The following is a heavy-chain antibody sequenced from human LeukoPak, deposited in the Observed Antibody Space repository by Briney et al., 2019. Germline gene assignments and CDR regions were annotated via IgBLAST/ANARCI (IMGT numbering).Heavy chain of an antibody. V-gene: IGHV1-69*13. CDR3: ARGGGPGYYDSSGYYPY. CDR2: IIPIFGTS. D-gene: IGHD3-22*01. Sequence: GGSVNVSRKASGGTFSRYAISWVRPAPGQGVEWMGGIIPIFGTSNIAQKFQGRVTITPDESTSTAYMKLSSLRSEDTAVYYCARGGGPGYYDSSGYYPYWGQGTLVTVSS. CDR1: GGTFSRYA. J-gene: IGHJ4*02.